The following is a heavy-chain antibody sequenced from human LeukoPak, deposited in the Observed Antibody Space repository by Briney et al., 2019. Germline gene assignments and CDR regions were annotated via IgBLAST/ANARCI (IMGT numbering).Heavy chain of an antibody. Sequence: PSETLSVTCTVSGGSISSSSYYWGWIRQPPGKGLEWIGSIYYSGSTYYNPSLKSRVTISVDTSKNQFSLKLSSVTAADTAVYYCARQEVDYGDYVGYWGQGTLVTVSS. CDR1: GGSISSSSYY. CDR3: ARQEVDYGDYVGY. J-gene: IGHJ4*02. V-gene: IGHV4-39*01. CDR2: IYYSGST. D-gene: IGHD4-17*01.